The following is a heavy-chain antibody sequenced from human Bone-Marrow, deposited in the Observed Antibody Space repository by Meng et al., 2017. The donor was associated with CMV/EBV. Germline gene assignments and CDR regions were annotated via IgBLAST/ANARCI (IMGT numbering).Heavy chain of an antibody. Sequence: QVQLHQWGAGLYKPSATVSLGCAVYDDAFSGFYWSWIRQSPGRGLEWVGQINYSGSTNYNPSFQGRVTLSMDTLKKHVFLRLASVTAADTAVYFCARGPGFHGSGNPFDHWGQGNLVTVSS. CDR3: ARGPGFHGSGNPFDH. CDR1: DDAFSGFY. V-gene: IGHV4-34*01. D-gene: IGHD3-10*01. J-gene: IGHJ4*02. CDR2: INYSGST.